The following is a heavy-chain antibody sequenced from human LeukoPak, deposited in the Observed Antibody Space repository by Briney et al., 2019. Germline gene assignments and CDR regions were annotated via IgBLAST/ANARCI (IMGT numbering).Heavy chain of an antibody. CDR3: ARGRYCSSTSCYPAFDY. CDR1: GFAFSSYA. J-gene: IGHJ4*02. V-gene: IGHV3-23*01. CDR2: ISGSGGST. D-gene: IGHD2-2*01. Sequence: AGSLRLSCAATGFAFSSYAMSWVRQAPGKGLDSVSAISGSGGSTYYADSVKGRFTISRDNSKNTLYLQMNSLRAEDTAVYYCARGRYCSSTSCYPAFDYWGQGTLVTVSS.